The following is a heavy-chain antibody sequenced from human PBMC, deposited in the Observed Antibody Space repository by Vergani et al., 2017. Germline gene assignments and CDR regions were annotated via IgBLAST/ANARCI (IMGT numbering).Heavy chain of an antibody. D-gene: IGHD6-25*01. V-gene: IGHV1-18*01. CDR1: GYTFSTYG. CDR3: AKDLIGNDTYGRSGY. Sequence: QVQLVQSGAEVKKPGASVKVSCKASGYTFSTYGISLVRQAPGQGLELMGWISAYNGNTNYPEKFQGRLTMTTDTSTRTAYMELRSLRSDDAAVYYCAKDLIGNDTYGRSGYWGAGTLVTVSS. J-gene: IGHJ1*01. CDR2: ISAYNGNT.